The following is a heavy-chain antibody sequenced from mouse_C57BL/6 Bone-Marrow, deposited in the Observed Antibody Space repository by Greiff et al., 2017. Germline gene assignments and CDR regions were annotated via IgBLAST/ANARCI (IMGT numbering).Heavy chain of an antibody. D-gene: IGHD3-2*02. CDR3: ARPWAQAPPAFAY. Sequence: EVQLVESGGDLVKPGGSLKLSCAASGFTFSSYGMSWVRQTPDKRLEWVATISSGGSYTYYTDSVKGRFTISRDHAKNTLYLQMSSQKSEDTAMYYCARPWAQAPPAFAYGGQGTLVTVSA. CDR2: ISSGGSYT. V-gene: IGHV5-6*01. CDR1: GFTFSSYG. J-gene: IGHJ3*01.